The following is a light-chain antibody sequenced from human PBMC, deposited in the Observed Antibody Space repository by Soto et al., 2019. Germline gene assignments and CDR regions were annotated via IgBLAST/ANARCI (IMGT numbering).Light chain of an antibody. CDR2: EVI. Sequence: QSALTQPASVSGSLGQSITISCTGTSSDIGGHNYVSWYQLHPGKAPKVLIFEVIKRPSGVSTRFSGSKSGNMASLTISGLRPEDEGDCYCSSFTSTSTVILGGGTKVTVL. J-gene: IGLJ2*01. CDR1: SSDIGGHNY. CDR3: SSFTSTSTVI. V-gene: IGLV2-14*01.